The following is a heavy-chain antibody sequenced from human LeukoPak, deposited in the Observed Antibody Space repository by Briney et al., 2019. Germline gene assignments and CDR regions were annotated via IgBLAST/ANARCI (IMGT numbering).Heavy chain of an antibody. Sequence: GGSLRLSCAASGFTFSNAWMSWVRQAPWKGLEWVGRIKSKTDGGTTDYAAPVKGRFTISRDDSKNTLYLQMNSLKTEDTAVYYCTTGPVGWQLPPREYFQHWGQGTLVTVSS. J-gene: IGHJ1*01. CDR1: GFTFSNAW. V-gene: IGHV3-15*01. CDR3: TTGPVGWQLPPREYFQH. CDR2: IKSKTDGGTT. D-gene: IGHD6-6*01.